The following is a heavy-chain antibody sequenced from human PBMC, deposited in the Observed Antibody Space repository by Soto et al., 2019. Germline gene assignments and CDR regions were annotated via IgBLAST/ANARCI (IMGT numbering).Heavy chain of an antibody. Sequence: QVQLVQSGAEVKKPGASVKVSCKASGYSFTSYDMNWVRQATGQGLEWMGWMNHNSGNTGYAQKFQGRVTMTRNTSIRTAYMELSSLSSEDTAVYYCARVGFLAGSPIDYWGQGTLVTVSS. CDR3: ARVGFLAGSPIDY. V-gene: IGHV1-8*01. CDR1: GYSFTSYD. J-gene: IGHJ4*02. D-gene: IGHD3-3*01. CDR2: MNHNSGNT.